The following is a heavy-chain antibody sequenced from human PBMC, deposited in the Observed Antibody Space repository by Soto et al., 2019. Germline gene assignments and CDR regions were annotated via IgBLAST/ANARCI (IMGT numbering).Heavy chain of an antibody. D-gene: IGHD5-12*01. CDR3: ARQVGYRDYYYGTDV. CDR1: GGSISSSSYY. V-gene: IGHV4-39*01. Sequence: SETLSLTCTVSGGSISSSSYYWGWIRQPPGKGLEWIGSIYYSGSTYYNPSLKSRVTISVDTSKNQFSLKLSSVTAADTAVYYCARQVGYRDYYYGTDVWGQGTTVTVSS. J-gene: IGHJ6*02. CDR2: IYYSGST.